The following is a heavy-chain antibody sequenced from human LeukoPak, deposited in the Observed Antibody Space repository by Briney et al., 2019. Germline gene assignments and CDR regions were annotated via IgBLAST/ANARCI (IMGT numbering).Heavy chain of an antibody. CDR2: IIPIFGTA. CDR1: GGTFSSYA. D-gene: IGHD5-18*01. J-gene: IGHJ4*02. V-gene: IGHV1-69*06. CDR3: ASRMDKGRGYSYGVDY. Sequence: SVKVCCKASGGTFSSYAISWVRQAPGQGLEWMGGIIPIFGTANYAQKFQGRVTITADKSTSTAYMELSSLRSEDTAVYYCASRMDKGRGYSYGVDYWGQGTLVTVSS.